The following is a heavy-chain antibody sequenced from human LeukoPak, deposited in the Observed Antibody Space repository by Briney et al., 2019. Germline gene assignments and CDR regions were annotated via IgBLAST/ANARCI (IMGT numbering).Heavy chain of an antibody. V-gene: IGHV3-48*03. CDR3: ARGDREYSSGWYVFGY. Sequence: GGSLRLSCAASGFTFSSYEMNWVRQAPGKGLEWVSYISSSGSTIYYADSVKGRFTISRDNAKNSLYLQMNSLRAEDTAVYYCARGDREYSSGWYVFGYWGQGTLVTVSS. CDR2: ISSSGSTI. CDR1: GFTFSSYE. D-gene: IGHD6-19*01. J-gene: IGHJ4*02.